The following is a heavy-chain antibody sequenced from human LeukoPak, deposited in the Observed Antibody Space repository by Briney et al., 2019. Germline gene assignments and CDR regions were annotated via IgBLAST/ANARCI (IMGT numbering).Heavy chain of an antibody. CDR3: SRAPRNLDY. CDR1: AFTFSDNY. V-gene: IGHV3-11*01. J-gene: IGHJ4*02. CDR2: ISPSGTDI. Sequence: GGSLRLSCAVSAFTFSDNYMTWIRQAPGKGLESVSYISPSGTDISYADSVKGRFTISRDNAKNSLYLQMNSLRAEDTAVYYCSRAPRNLDYGGGGPLVTVSS.